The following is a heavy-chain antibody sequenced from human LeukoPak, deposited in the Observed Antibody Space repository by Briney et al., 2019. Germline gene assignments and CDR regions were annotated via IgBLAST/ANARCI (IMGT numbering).Heavy chain of an antibody. CDR3: ARGRDKTTSPAIDY. Sequence: ASVKVSCKASGYTFSGYYMHWVRQAPGQGHEWMRWISPKSGDTNYAQNFQGRVTMTRDTSISTAYMELSRLTSDDTAVYYCARGRDKTTSPAIDYWGQGTLVTVSS. CDR1: GYTFSGYY. D-gene: IGHD2-2*01. V-gene: IGHV1-2*02. CDR2: ISPKSGDT. J-gene: IGHJ4*02.